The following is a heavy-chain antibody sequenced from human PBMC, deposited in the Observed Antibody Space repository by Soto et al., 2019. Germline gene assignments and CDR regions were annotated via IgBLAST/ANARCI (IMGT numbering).Heavy chain of an antibody. D-gene: IGHD2-15*01. J-gene: IGHJ6*02. Sequence: GASVKVSCKASGCTFSSYAISCVRQAPGQVLEWMGGIIPIFGTANYAQKFQGRVTITADESTSTAYMELSSLRSEDTAVYYCARDCSGGSCYALDYYYYGMDVWGQGTTVTVSS. V-gene: IGHV1-69*13. CDR2: IIPIFGTA. CDR3: ARDCSGGSCYALDYYYYGMDV. CDR1: GCTFSSYA.